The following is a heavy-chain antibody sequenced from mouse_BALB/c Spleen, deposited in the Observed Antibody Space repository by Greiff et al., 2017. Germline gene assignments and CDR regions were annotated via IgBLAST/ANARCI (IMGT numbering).Heavy chain of an antibody. Sequence: EVKLVESGGGLVKLGGSLKLSCAASGFTFSSYYMSWVRQTPEKRLELVAAINSNGGSTYYPDTVKGRFTISRDNAKNTLYLQMSSLKSEDTALYYCARHYGNYGDAMDYWGQGTSVTVSS. J-gene: IGHJ4*01. V-gene: IGHV5-6-2*01. CDR1: GFTFSSYY. CDR2: INSNGGST. D-gene: IGHD2-1*01. CDR3: ARHYGNYGDAMDY.